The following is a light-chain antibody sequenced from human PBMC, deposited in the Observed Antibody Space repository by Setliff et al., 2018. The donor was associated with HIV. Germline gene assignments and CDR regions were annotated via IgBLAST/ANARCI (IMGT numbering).Light chain of an antibody. CDR2: EVT. CDR3: ASYTKRNVFV. J-gene: IGLJ1*01. CDR1: SSDVGAYNY. V-gene: IGLV2-14*01. Sequence: QSALTQPASVSGSPGQSITISCTGTSSDVGAYNYVSWYQQHPGKAPQLLIYEVTNRPSGVSNRFSGSKSGNTASLTISGLQAEDEADYYCASYTKRNVFVFGTGTKVTVL.